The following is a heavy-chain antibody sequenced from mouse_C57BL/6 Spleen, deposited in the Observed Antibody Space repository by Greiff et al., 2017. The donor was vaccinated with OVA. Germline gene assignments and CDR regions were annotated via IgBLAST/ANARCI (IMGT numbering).Heavy chain of an antibody. D-gene: IGHD1-1*01. V-gene: IGHV1-64*01. CDR2: IHPNSGST. CDR1: GYTFTSYW. Sequence: QVQLQQPGAELVKPGASVKLSCKASGYTFTSYWMHWVKQRPGQGLEWIGMIHPNSGSTNYNKKFKSKATLTVDKSSSTAYMQLSSLTSEDSAVYYCARSPPLPLLLVAYWGQGTLVTVSA. CDR3: ARSPPLPLLLVAY. J-gene: IGHJ3*01.